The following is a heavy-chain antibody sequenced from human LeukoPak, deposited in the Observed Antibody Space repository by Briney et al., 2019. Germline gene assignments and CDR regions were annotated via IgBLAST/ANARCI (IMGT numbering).Heavy chain of an antibody. J-gene: IGHJ4*02. CDR3: GRATETILVGATLGH. Sequence: PGESLRLSCAASGFTFYSYSMTWVRQAPGKGLEWISYINSGSTTIYYAGSVKGRFTISRDNAKNSLYLQMNSLRAEDTAVYYCGRATETILVGATLGHWGQGALVTVSS. CDR1: GFTFYSYS. D-gene: IGHD1-26*01. CDR2: INSGSTTI. V-gene: IGHV3-48*01.